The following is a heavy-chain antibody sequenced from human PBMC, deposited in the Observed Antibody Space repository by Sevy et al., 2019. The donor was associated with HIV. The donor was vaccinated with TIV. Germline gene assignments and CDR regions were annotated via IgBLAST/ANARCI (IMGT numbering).Heavy chain of an antibody. CDR3: ARDRGYFLEWLPSRDYYYYYMDV. CDR2: ISSSSSYI. V-gene: IGHV3-21*01. CDR1: GFTFSSYS. D-gene: IGHD3-3*01. J-gene: IGHJ6*03. Sequence: GGSLRLSCAASGFTFSSYSMNWVRQAPGKGLEWVSSISSSSSYIYYADSVKGRLTISRDNAKNSLYLQMNSLRAEDKAVYYCARDRGYFLEWLPSRDYYYYYMDVWGKGTTVTVSS.